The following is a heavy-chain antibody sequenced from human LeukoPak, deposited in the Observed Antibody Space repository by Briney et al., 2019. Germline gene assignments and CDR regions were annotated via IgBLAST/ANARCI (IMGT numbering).Heavy chain of an antibody. CDR1: GGSISSYY. V-gene: IGHV4-59*08. CDR3: ARSVEGATPDAFDI. D-gene: IGHD1-26*01. Sequence: NPSETLSLTCSVSGGSISSYYWSWIRQPPGKGMEWIGYIYYSGSTNYTPSLKSRVTISVDTSKNQFSLKLSSVTAADTAVYYCARSVEGATPDAFDIWGQGTMVTVSS. CDR2: IYYSGST. J-gene: IGHJ3*02.